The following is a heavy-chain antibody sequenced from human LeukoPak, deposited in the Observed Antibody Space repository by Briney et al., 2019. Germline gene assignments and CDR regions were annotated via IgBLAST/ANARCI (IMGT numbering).Heavy chain of an antibody. CDR2: INSDGSST. D-gene: IGHD3-22*01. J-gene: IGHJ3*02. Sequence: GGSLRLSCAASGFTFSSYWMHWVRQAPGRGLVWVSRINSDGSSTSYADSVKGRFTISRDNSKNTLYLQMNSLRAEDTAVYYCARAIPYYYDSSGYYHNAFDIWGQGTMVTVSS. CDR3: ARAIPYYYDSSGYYHNAFDI. CDR1: GFTFSSYW. V-gene: IGHV3-74*01.